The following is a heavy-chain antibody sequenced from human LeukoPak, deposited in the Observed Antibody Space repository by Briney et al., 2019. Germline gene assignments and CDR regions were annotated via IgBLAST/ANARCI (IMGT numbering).Heavy chain of an antibody. J-gene: IGHJ4*02. V-gene: IGHV1-18*01. D-gene: IGHD2-21*01. CDR1: GYTFTSYG. CDR3: AREYRYCGGDCYDY. CDR2: ISTHNGNT. Sequence: ASVKVSCKASGYTFTSYGISWVRQAPGQGLEWMGWISTHNGNTNYAQKLQGRVTMTTDTSTSTAYMELRSLRSDDTAVYYCAREYRYCGGDCYDYWGQGTLVTVSS.